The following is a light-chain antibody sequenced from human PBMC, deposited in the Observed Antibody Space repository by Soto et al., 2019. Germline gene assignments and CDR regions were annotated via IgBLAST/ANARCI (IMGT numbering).Light chain of an antibody. J-gene: IGKJ1*01. Sequence: DIQMTQSPSTLSASVGDRVTITCRASQSISSWLAWSQQKQGKAPKXLIYDASSLESGVPSRFRGSGFGTDLTLTISRLKPEDCATDDCQQADTFPITFGQGTKVDIK. V-gene: IGKV1-5*01. CDR2: DAS. CDR1: QSISSW. CDR3: QQADTFPIT.